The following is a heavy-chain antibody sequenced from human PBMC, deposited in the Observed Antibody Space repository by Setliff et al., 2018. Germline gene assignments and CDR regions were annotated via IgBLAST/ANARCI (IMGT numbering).Heavy chain of an antibody. CDR3: AIDYGPTGTPYH. D-gene: IGHD1-1*01. CDR2: IDPRDDFT. V-gene: IGHV1-69-2*01. Sequence: ASVKVSCKASGYSLSDFYMHWVRQVPGEGLEALGRIDPRDDFTVYAERFKDRLTITADTSTDTSYMEMSSLRFEDTAVYYCAIDYGPTGTPYHWGQGTPVTVS. J-gene: IGHJ1*01. CDR1: GYSLSDFY.